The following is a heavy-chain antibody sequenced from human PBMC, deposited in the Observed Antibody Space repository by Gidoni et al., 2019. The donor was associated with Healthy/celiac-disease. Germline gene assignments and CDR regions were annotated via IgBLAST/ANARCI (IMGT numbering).Heavy chain of an antibody. Sequence: QVQLQASGPGLVTHSETLSLTCTVSGGSISSYYWSWSRQPPGKGLEWLGYIYYSGRTNYNPSLKSRVTIAVETAKNQFSLKLSSVTAADTAGYYCGRHHSGYDVPFDYWGQGTLVTVSS. CDR1: GGSISSYY. CDR3: GRHHSGYDVPFDY. D-gene: IGHD5-12*01. CDR2: IYYSGRT. V-gene: IGHV4-59*01. J-gene: IGHJ4*02.